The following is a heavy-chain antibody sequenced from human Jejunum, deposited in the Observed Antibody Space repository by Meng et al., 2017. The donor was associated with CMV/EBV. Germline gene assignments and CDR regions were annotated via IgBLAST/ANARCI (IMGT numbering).Heavy chain of an antibody. V-gene: IGHV3-30*04. CDR2: TSYDGNNQ. J-gene: IGHJ4*02. CDR3: ARDGGGFNSSPFDC. Sequence: SGFAFRSPSMHWVRQAPGQGLEWVAVTSYDGNNQYYTDSVKGRFTISRDNSDNMLYLQMNSLRADDTAVYYCARDGGGFNSSPFDCWGQGTLVTVSS. D-gene: IGHD3-16*01. CDR1: GFAFRSPS.